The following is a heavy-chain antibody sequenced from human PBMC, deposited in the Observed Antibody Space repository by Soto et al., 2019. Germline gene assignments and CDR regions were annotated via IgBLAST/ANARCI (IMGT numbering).Heavy chain of an antibody. CDR2: IFHSGST. CDR3: ARRSGTTFY. Sequence: QIQLQESCPGLVKPSGTLSLTCAVSSGSISSLNWWSWVRQPPGKGLEWIGEIFHSGSTNYNPSLKSRVDMSVDKSKNQFSLKVFSVTAADTALYFCARRSGTTFYWGRGTLVIVSS. CDR1: SGSISSLNW. V-gene: IGHV4-4*02. J-gene: IGHJ4*02. D-gene: IGHD1-1*01.